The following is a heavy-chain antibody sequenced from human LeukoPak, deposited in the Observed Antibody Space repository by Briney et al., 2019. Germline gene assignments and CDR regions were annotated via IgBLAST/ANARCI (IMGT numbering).Heavy chain of an antibody. Sequence: TGGSLRLYCAASGFTFSSYWMSWVPQAPGKGLEWVANINQDGSEKYYVDSVKGRFTISRDNAKRSLYLPMNSLRAEDTAMYYCSSPVGNGYDYDWGQGTLVTVSS. CDR3: SSPVGNGYDYD. D-gene: IGHD3-22*01. CDR2: INQDGSEK. CDR1: GFTFSSYW. V-gene: IGHV3-7*02. J-gene: IGHJ4*02.